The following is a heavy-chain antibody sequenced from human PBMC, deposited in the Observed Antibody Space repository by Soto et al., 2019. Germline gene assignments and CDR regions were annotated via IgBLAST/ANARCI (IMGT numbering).Heavy chain of an antibody. CDR2: ISWNSGSI. CDR3: AKDIEGTVTTIFDY. D-gene: IGHD4-17*01. V-gene: IGHV3-9*01. J-gene: IGHJ4*02. CDR1: GFTFDDYA. Sequence: EVQLVESGGGSVQPGRSLRLSCAASGFTFDDYAMHWVRQAPGKGLEWVSGISWNSGSIGYADSVKGRFTISRDNAKNSLYLQMNSLRAEDTALYYCAKDIEGTVTTIFDYWGQGTLVTVSS.